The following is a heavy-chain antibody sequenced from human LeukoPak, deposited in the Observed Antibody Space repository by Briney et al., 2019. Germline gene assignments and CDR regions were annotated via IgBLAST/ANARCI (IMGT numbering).Heavy chain of an antibody. CDR1: GFRLDNYW. V-gene: IGHV3-7*05. D-gene: IGHD3-10*01. CDR3: ARWSHVSGRWFLDN. J-gene: IGHJ4*02. Sequence: GGSLRLSCEASGFRLDNYWMTWVRQAPGKGLEWVADINEDRSKIYPLDSVKGRFTISRDNAKNSLSLQLNTLRAEDTAVYYCARWSHVSGRWFLDNWGRGTLVSVSS. CDR2: INEDRSKI.